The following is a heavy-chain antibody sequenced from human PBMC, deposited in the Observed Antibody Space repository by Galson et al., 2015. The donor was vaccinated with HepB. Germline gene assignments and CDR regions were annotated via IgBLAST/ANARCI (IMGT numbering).Heavy chain of an antibody. D-gene: IGHD3-10*01. V-gene: IGHV3-23*01. CDR3: AKYRGSGNYGFQYGMDV. CDR2: TTGSGGTT. Sequence: SLRLSCAASGFTFNIYGMSWVRQAPGKGLEWVSSTTGSGGTTYYTASVKGRFTISRDNSKSTLYLQMSSLRAEDTAVYYCAKYRGSGNYGFQYGMDVWGQGTTVTVSS. J-gene: IGHJ6*02. CDR1: GFTFNIYG.